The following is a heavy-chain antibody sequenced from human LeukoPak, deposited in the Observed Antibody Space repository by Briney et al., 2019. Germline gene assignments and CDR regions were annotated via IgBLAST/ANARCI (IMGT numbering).Heavy chain of an antibody. J-gene: IGHJ4*02. CDR3: ARRVDYFDY. V-gene: IGHV4-59*08. CDR2: IYYSGST. CDR1: GGSISSYY. Sequence: SETLSLTCTVSGGSISSYYWSWIRQPPGKGLEWIGYIYYSGSTNYNPSLKSRVTISVDTSKNQFSLKLSSVTAADTAVYYCARRVDYFDYWGQGTLVTVSS.